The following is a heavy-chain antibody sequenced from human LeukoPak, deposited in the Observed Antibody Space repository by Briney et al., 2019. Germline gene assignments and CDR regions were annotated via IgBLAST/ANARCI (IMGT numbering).Heavy chain of an antibody. J-gene: IGHJ6*02. V-gene: IGHV4-59*08. D-gene: IGHD3-22*01. Sequence: SETLSLTCTVSGGSISSYYWSWIRQPPGKGLEWIGYIYYSGSTNYNPSLKSRVTISVDTSKNQFSLKLSSVTAADTAVYYCARSRYYYDSSGYYSDYYYGMDVWGQGTTVTVSS. CDR2: IYYSGST. CDR3: ARSRYYYDSSGYYSDYYYGMDV. CDR1: GGSISSYY.